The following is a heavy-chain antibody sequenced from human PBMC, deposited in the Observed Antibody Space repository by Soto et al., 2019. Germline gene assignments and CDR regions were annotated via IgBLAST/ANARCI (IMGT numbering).Heavy chain of an antibody. V-gene: IGHV1-3*01. CDR3: ARSGTCYSTFDY. CDR2: IDAANGNT. D-gene: IGHD3-9*01. Sequence: QVQLVQSGAEVKKPGASVKVSCKASGYPFTRNAIHWVRQAPGQSLEWIGKIDAANGNTKYSQKFQGRVTITRDTSASAAYMEPSNLGSEDTAIYYCARSGTCYSTFDYWGQGTLVTVSS. J-gene: IGHJ4*02. CDR1: GYPFTRNA.